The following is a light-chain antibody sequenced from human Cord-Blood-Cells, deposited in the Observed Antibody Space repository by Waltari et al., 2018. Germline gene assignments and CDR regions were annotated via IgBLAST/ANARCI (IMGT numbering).Light chain of an antibody. J-gene: IGLJ3*02. CDR3: CSYAGSYTWV. V-gene: IGLV2-11*01. CDR1: SSDVGGYNY. Sequence: QSALTQPRSVSGSPGPSVTISCTGTSSDVGGYNYVSCYQQHTGKAPQLMRYDVSKRPSGVPDRFSGSKSGNTASLTISGLQAEDEADYYCCSYAGSYTWVFGGGTKLTVL. CDR2: DVS.